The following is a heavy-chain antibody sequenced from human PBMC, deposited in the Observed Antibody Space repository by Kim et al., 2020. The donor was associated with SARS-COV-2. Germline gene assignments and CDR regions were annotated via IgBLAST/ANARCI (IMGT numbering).Heavy chain of an antibody. V-gene: IGHV3-23*01. D-gene: IGHD3-10*01. CDR3: AKDFAYYYGSGSLHGMDV. J-gene: IGHJ6*02. CDR2: ISGSGSST. Sequence: GGPLRLSCAASGFTFSSYAMSWVRQAPGKGLEWVSGISGSGSSTYYAASVKGRFTISRDKSKNTLYLQMNSLTAEDTAVYYCAKDFAYYYGSGSLHGMDVWGQGTTVTVSS. CDR1: GFTFSSYA.